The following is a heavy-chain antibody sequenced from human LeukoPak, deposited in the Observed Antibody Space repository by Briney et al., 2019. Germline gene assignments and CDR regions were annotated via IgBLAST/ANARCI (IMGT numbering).Heavy chain of an antibody. CDR1: GFTFSSYE. CDR2: ISSSGSTT. CDR3: ARVTKPVAPRPGWFDP. D-gene: IGHD2-15*01. V-gene: IGHV3-48*03. Sequence: GGSLRLSCAASGFTFSSYEMNWVRQAPGKGLEWVSYISSSGSTTYYADSVKGRFTISRDNAKNSLYLQTNSLRAEDTAVYYCARVTKPVAPRPGWFDPWGQGTLDTVSS. J-gene: IGHJ5*02.